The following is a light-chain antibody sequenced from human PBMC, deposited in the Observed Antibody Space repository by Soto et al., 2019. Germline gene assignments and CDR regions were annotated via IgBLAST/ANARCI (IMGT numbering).Light chain of an antibody. J-gene: IGKJ5*01. CDR1: QSISTY. CDR2: AAS. V-gene: IGKV1-39*01. CDR3: QQSFRTLVT. Sequence: DIQMTQSPSSLSASVGDRVTITCRASQSISTYLNWYQQKPGKAPKLLIYAASSLQSGVPSRFRGSGSGTDFTLTINNLQPDDFATYYCQQSFRTLVTFGQGTRLEIK.